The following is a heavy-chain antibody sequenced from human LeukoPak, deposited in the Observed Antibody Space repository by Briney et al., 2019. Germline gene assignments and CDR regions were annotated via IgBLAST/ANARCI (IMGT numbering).Heavy chain of an antibody. CDR1: GGTFSSYA. D-gene: IGHD3-10*01. J-gene: IGHJ4*02. CDR3: ARDYYGSGSYYYDY. CDR2: IIPIFGTA. V-gene: IGHV1-69*13. Sequence: GASVKVSCKASGGTFSSYAISWVRQAPGQGLEWMRGIIPIFGTASYAQKFQGRVTITADESTSTAYMELSSLRSEDTAVYYCARDYYGSGSYYYDYWGQGTLVTVSS.